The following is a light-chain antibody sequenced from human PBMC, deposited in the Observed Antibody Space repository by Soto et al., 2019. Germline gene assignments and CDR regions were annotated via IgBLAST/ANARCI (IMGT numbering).Light chain of an antibody. CDR3: QSYDYKNHVV. CDR1: SGSIASRY. V-gene: IGLV6-57*04. J-gene: IGLJ2*01. CDR2: QDI. Sequence: NFMLTQPHSVSESPGKTVIISCTRSSGSIASRYVQWYQQRPGSAPTTVLYQDIQRPSGVPDRFSGSIDTSSNSASLVISGLKTEDEADYYCQSYDYKNHVVFGGGTKLTVL.